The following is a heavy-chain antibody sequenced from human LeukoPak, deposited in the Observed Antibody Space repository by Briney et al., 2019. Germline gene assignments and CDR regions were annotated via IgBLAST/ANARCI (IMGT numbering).Heavy chain of an antibody. J-gene: IGHJ4*02. CDR1: GGSISSYY. V-gene: IGHV4-4*07. CDR3: AREAAVAGTAYYFDY. D-gene: IGHD6-19*01. Sequence: SETLSLTCTVSGGSISSYYWSRIRQPAGKGLEWIGRIYTSGSTNYNPSLKSRVTMSLDTSKNQFSLKLRSVTAADTAVYYCAREAAVAGTAYYFDYWGRGTLVTVSS. CDR2: IYTSGST.